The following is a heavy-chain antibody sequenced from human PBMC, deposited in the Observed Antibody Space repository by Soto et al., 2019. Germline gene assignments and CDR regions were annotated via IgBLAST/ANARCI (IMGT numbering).Heavy chain of an antibody. V-gene: IGHV4-59*01. Sequence: QVQLQESGPGRLKPSETLSLTCTVSGGSISSYYWNWIRQPPGKGLARIGYIYYTGSNNYNPSLKSRVTISVDTSKNQFSLKVRSVTAADTAVYYCARMKTIFGVITSSYFDYWGQGTLVTVSS. CDR2: IYYTGSN. CDR1: GGSISSYY. CDR3: ARMKTIFGVITSSYFDY. D-gene: IGHD3-3*01. J-gene: IGHJ4*02.